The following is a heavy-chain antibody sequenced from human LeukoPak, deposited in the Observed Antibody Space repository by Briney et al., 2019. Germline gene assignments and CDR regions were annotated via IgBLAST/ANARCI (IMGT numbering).Heavy chain of an antibody. J-gene: IGHJ6*03. Sequence: SETLSLTCTVSGGSISNYYWNWIRQPPGKGLELIGYIYYSGTTNYNPSLKSRVTISVDTSKNQFSLKLSSVTAADTAVYYCARGIFWSGYQYYYYYYMDVWGKGTTVTVSS. CDR1: GGSISNYY. V-gene: IGHV4-59*01. CDR3: ARGIFWSGYQYYYYYYMDV. D-gene: IGHD3-3*01. CDR2: IYYSGTT.